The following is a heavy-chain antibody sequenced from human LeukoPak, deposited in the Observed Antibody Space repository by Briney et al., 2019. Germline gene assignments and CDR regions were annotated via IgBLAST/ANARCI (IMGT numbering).Heavy chain of an antibody. Sequence: SETLSLTCTVSGGSISSCYWCWSRQPAGKGLEWIGRIYTSGSTNYNPSLKSRVTMSVDTSKNQFSLKLSSVTAADTAVYYCASYGSGYYFDYWGQGTLVTVSS. CDR2: IYTSGST. CDR1: GGSISSCY. D-gene: IGHD3-22*01. CDR3: ASYGSGYYFDY. V-gene: IGHV4-4*07. J-gene: IGHJ4*02.